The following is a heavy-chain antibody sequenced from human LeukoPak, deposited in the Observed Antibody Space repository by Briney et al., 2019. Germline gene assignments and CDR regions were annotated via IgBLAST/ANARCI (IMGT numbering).Heavy chain of an antibody. Sequence: GGSLRLSCAASGFTFSSYAMGWVRQAPGKGLEWVSTISGSGGSTYYADSVKGRFTIPRDNSKNTLYLQMNSLRAEDTAVYYCAKFEAARPLDYWGQGTLVTVSS. CDR1: GFTFSSYA. V-gene: IGHV3-23*01. CDR2: ISGSGGST. CDR3: AKFEAARPLDY. J-gene: IGHJ4*02. D-gene: IGHD6-6*01.